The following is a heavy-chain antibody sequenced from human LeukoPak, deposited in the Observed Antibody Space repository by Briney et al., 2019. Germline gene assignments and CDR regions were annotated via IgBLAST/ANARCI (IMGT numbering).Heavy chain of an antibody. Sequence: GGSLRLSCAASGFTFSNYDMHWVRQAPGKGLEWVTFIRYDGNNKYYVDSVKGRFTISRDNSKNTLYLQMNSLRAEDTAVYYCAKASRSGYYFDYWGQGTLVTVSS. CDR1: GFTFSNYD. CDR2: IRYDGNNK. J-gene: IGHJ4*02. D-gene: IGHD3-22*01. CDR3: AKASRSGYYFDY. V-gene: IGHV3-30*02.